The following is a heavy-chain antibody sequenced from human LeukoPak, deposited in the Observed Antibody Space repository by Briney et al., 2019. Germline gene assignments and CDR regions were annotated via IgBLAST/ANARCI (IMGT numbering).Heavy chain of an antibody. J-gene: IGHJ3*02. CDR1: GYTFTSYA. V-gene: IGHV7-4-1*02. Sequence: ASVKVSCKASGYTFTSYAMNWVRQAPGQGLEWMGWINTNTGNPTYAQGFTGRFVFSLDTSVSTAYLQISSLKAEDTAVYYCARRFSGGSSHAFDIWGQGTMVTVSS. D-gene: IGHD2-15*01. CDR3: ARRFSGGSSHAFDI. CDR2: INTNTGNP.